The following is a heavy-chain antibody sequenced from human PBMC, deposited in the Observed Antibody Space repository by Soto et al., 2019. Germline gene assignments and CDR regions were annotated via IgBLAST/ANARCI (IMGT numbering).Heavy chain of an antibody. CDR2: INHSGST. D-gene: IGHD3-9*01. CDR3: ARDGIPYDILTGYYSSLTWFDP. J-gene: IGHJ5*02. CDR1: GGSFSGYY. V-gene: IGHV4-34*01. Sequence: ETLSLTCAVYGGSFSGYYWSWIRQPPGKGLEWIGEINHSGSTNYNPSLKSRVTISVDTSKNQFSLKLSSVTAADTAVYYCARDGIPYDILTGYYSSLTWFDPWGQGTLVTVSS.